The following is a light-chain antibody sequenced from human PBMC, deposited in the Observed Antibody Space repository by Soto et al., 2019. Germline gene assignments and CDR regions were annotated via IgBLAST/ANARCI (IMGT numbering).Light chain of an antibody. Sequence: DIQMTQSPSSLSAPVGDRVTLTCRASQSISSYLNWYQQKPGKAHKLLIYAASSWQSGVPSRFSGSGSGTDFTLTISSLQPEDFATYYCQHTYIWSFGQGTKVE. CDR3: QHTYIWS. J-gene: IGKJ1*01. V-gene: IGKV1-39*01. CDR1: QSISSY. CDR2: AAS.